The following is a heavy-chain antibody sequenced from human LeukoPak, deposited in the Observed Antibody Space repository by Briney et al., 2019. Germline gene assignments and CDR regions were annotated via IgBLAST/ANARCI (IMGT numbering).Heavy chain of an antibody. V-gene: IGHV3-23*01. CDR3: ATDGGWDLVRVGEFDY. J-gene: IGHJ4*02. CDR2: ISGNGGST. CDR1: GFTFSSYA. Sequence: GGSLRLSCEASGFTFSSYAMSWVRQAPGKGLEWVSAISGNGGSTYYADSVKGRFTISRDKSKNTLYLQMNSLRAEDTAVYYCATDGGWDLVRVGEFDYWGQGTLVTVSS. D-gene: IGHD1-26*01.